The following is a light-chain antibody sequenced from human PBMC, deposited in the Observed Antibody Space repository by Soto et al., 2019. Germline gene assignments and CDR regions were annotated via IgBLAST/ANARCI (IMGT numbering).Light chain of an antibody. CDR3: QQYISWT. Sequence: EIVLTQSPGTLSVSPGERATLSCRASQSISSNYLAWYQQKPGQAPSLLIYGASSRATGIPDRFSGSGSVTDFTLTIRRLEPEDCAIYYCQQYISWTFGQGTKLEIK. V-gene: IGKV3-20*01. CDR1: QSISSNY. CDR2: GAS. J-gene: IGKJ1*01.